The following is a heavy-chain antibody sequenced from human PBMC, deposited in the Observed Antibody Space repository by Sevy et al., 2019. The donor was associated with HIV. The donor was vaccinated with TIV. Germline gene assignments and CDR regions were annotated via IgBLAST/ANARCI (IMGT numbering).Heavy chain of an antibody. CDR3: AGENAWGRGYS. J-gene: IGHJ4*02. V-gene: IGHV4-59*08. CDR1: GGSITRLY. Sequence: SETLSLTCTVSGGSITRLYWNWIRQPPGKRLEWIANIYYNGHINYNPSLKSRVTLSLDTSKNQFSLRLSSVTAADTAMYYCAGENAWGRGYSWGQGTLVTVSS. CDR2: IYYNGHI. D-gene: IGHD1-26*01.